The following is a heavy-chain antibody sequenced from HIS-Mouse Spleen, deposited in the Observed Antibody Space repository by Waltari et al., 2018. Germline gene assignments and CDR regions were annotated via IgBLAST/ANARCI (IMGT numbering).Heavy chain of an antibody. CDR2: INYSGST. V-gene: IGHV4-59*01. Sequence: QVQLQESGPGLVKPSETLSLTCTVSGGSISSYYWSWIRQPPGKGLEWIGYINYSGSTNYNPSLKSRVTISVDTSKNQFSLKLSSVTAADTAVYYCAREGLERYYFDYWGQGTLVTVSS. J-gene: IGHJ4*02. CDR1: GGSISSYY. D-gene: IGHD1-1*01. CDR3: AREGLERYYFDY.